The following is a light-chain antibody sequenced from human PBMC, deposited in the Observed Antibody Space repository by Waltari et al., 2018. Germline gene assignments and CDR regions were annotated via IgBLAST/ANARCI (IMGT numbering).Light chain of an antibody. V-gene: IGLV3-25*03. CDR2: KDT. CDR1: ALPKQY. Sequence: SYELTQPPSVSVSPGQTARITCSGDALPKQYAFWYQQKPGPAPVMVTYKDTERPSGNPDRFSGSSSGTTVTLTISGVQAEDEADYYCQSGDSTSTHVVFGGGTKLTVL. CDR3: QSGDSTSTHVV. J-gene: IGLJ2*01.